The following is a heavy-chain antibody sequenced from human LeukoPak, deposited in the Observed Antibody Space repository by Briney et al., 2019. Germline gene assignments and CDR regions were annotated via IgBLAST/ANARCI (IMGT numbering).Heavy chain of an antibody. D-gene: IGHD4-23*01. Sequence: PGGSLRLSCAASGFTVSSNYMSWVRQAPGKGLEWVSVIYSGGSTYYADSVKGRFTNSRDNSKNTLYLQMNSLRAEDTAVYYCAREELRELAPGAFDIWGQGTMVTVSS. V-gene: IGHV3-53*01. J-gene: IGHJ3*02. CDR1: GFTVSSNY. CDR2: IYSGGST. CDR3: AREELRELAPGAFDI.